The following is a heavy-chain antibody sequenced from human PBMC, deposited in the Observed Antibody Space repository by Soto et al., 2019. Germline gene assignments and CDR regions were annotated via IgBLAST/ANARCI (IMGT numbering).Heavy chain of an antibody. CDR2: ISYDGSNK. Sequence: GGSLRLSCAASGFTFSSYAMHWVRQAPGKGLEWVAVISYDGSNKYYADSVKGRFTISRDNSKNTLYLQMNSLRAEDTAVYYCARDLRYYDILTEIQYYYYYGMDVWGQGTTVTVSS. D-gene: IGHD3-9*01. CDR1: GFTFSSYA. V-gene: IGHV3-30-3*01. J-gene: IGHJ6*02. CDR3: ARDLRYYDILTEIQYYYYYGMDV.